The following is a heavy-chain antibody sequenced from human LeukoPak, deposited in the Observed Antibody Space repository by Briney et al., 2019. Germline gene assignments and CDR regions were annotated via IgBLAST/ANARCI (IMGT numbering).Heavy chain of an antibody. CDR1: GYTFTSYG. D-gene: IGHD3-9*01. J-gene: IGHJ4*02. V-gene: IGHV1-18*01. CDR3: ARDRPGGLRYFDWLSY. CDR2: ISAYNGNT. Sequence: ASVAVSCKASGYTFTSYGISWVRQAPGQGLEWMGWISAYNGNTNYAQKLQGRVTMTTDTSTSTAYMELRRLRSDDTAVYYCARDRPGGLRYFDWLSYWGQGTLVTVSS.